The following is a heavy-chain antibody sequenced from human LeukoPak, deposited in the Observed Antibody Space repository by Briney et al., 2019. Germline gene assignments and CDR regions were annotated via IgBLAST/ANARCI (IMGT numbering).Heavy chain of an antibody. CDR1: GYTFTSYD. Sequence: ASVKVFCKVSGYTFTSYDINWVPQATGQGLEWMGWMNPNSGNTGYAQKFQGRVTITTDESTSTAYIELRSLRSEDTAVYYCAGEAYYYGSGSYYILVWGQGTMVTVSS. CDR2: MNPNSGNT. J-gene: IGHJ4*02. D-gene: IGHD3-10*01. V-gene: IGHV1-8*03. CDR3: AGEAYYYGSGSYYILV.